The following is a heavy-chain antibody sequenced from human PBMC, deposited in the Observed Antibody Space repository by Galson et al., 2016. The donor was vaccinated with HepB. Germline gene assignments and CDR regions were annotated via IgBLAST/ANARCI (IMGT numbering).Heavy chain of an antibody. D-gene: IGHD5-18*01. CDR2: ISSSSSYI. CDR1: GFTFSAYG. Sequence: SLRLSCAASGFTFSAYGMHWVRQAPGKGLEWVSSISSSSSYIYYADSVKGRFTISGDNAKNSLYLQMNSLRAEDTAVYYCASGYSYGYFYYWGQGTLVTVSS. CDR3: ASGYSYGYFYY. V-gene: IGHV3-21*01. J-gene: IGHJ4*02.